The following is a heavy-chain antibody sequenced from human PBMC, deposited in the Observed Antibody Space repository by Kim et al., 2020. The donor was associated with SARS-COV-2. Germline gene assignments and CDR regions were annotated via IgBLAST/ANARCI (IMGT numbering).Heavy chain of an antibody. D-gene: IGHD2-15*01. Sequence: GGTNYAQRFQGRLTMTRDTSISTVYLEMTRLRSDDTAVYYCARSSLLDFDYWGQGTLVTVSS. CDR2: GGT. J-gene: IGHJ4*02. CDR3: ARSSLLDFDY. V-gene: IGHV1-2*02.